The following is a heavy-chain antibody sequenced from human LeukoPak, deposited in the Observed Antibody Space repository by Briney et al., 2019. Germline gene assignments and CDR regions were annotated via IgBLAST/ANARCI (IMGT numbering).Heavy chain of an antibody. CDR3: ARGDIVVVVAAIKSAAFDI. V-gene: IGHV1-8*01. Sequence: GASVKVSCKTSGYTFTNYDINWVRQATGQGLEWMGWLNPKSGNTGSAQRFQGRVTMTRDTSISTACMELSSLRSEDTAVYYCARGDIVVVVAAIKSAAFDIWGQGTMVTVSS. CDR1: GYTFTNYD. D-gene: IGHD2-15*01. CDR2: LNPKSGNT. J-gene: IGHJ3*02.